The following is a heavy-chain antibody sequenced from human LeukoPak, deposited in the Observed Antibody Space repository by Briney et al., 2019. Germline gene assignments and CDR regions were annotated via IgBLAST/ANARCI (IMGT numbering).Heavy chain of an antibody. CDR3: GRVCYSSGWYYDY. D-gene: IGHD6-19*01. J-gene: IGHJ4*02. V-gene: IGHV3-21*01. Sequence: GGSLRLSCAASGLTFSSHTMNWVRQAPGKGLEWVSSISSSGSYIYYADSVKGRFTISRDNAKNSLYLQMNSLRAEDTAVYYCGRVCYSSGWYYDYWGQGTLVTVS. CDR1: GLTFSSHT. CDR2: ISSSGSYI.